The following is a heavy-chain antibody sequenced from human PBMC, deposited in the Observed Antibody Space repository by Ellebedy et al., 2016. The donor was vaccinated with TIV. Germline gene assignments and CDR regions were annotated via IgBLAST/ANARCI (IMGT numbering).Heavy chain of an antibody. Sequence: MPSETLSLTCSVSGGSVSSTRYYWAWIRPPPGKGLEYIGSVYYSGSPYYKPSFKSRVTLSADTSKNQFSLNLRTVTAADTAFYYCSRTDPWQPIDDWGQGILVSVSS. CDR3: SRTDPWQPIDD. CDR2: VYYSGSP. V-gene: IGHV4-39*01. D-gene: IGHD2-21*02. CDR1: GGSVSSTRYY. J-gene: IGHJ4*02.